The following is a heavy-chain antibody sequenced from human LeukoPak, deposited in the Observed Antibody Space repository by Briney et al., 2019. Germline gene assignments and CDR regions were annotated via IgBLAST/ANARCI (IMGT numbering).Heavy chain of an antibody. Sequence: GGSLRLPCEASGFSLSGSWMHWVRQAPGKGLMWVSQSKYDGSTKSYAASVRGRFTISRDNAKNTLYLHMDSLRAEDTAVYYCARSDYFHNWGQGTTVVVSA. CDR3: ARSDYFHN. CDR1: GFSLSGSW. J-gene: IGHJ3*01. CDR2: SKYDGSTK. V-gene: IGHV3-74*01. D-gene: IGHD2/OR15-2a*01.